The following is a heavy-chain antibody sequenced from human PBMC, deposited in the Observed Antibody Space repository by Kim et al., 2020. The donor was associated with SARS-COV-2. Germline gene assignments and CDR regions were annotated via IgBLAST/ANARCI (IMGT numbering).Heavy chain of an antibody. J-gene: IGHJ5*02. CDR3: AKPGRGGSSWYKSWFDP. D-gene: IGHD6-13*01. CDR2: ISYDGSNK. V-gene: IGHV3-30*18. Sequence: GGSLRLSCAASGFTFSSYGMHWVRQAPGKGLEWVAVISYDGSNKYYADSVKGRFTISRDNSKNTLYLQMNSLRAEDTAVYYCAKPGRGGSSWYKSWFDP. CDR1: GFTFSSYG.